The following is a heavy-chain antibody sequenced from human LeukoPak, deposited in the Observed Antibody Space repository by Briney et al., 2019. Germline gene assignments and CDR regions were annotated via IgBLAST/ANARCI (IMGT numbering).Heavy chain of an antibody. D-gene: IGHD2-21*02. V-gene: IGHV4-34*01. CDR3: ARGLEHIVVVTAITFDY. J-gene: IGHJ4*02. CDR1: GGSFSGYY. CDR2: INHSGST. Sequence: AETLSLTCAVYGGSFSGYYWSWIRQPPGKGLEWIGEINHSGSTNYNPSLKSRVTISVDTSKNQFSLKLSSVTAADTAVYYCARGLEHIVVVTAITFDYWGQGTLVTVSS.